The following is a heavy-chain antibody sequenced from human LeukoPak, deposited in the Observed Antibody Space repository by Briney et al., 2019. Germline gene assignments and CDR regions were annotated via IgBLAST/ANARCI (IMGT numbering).Heavy chain of an antibody. D-gene: IGHD3-10*01. J-gene: IGHJ5*02. CDR1: GFTFSTYN. V-gene: IGHV3-21*01. CDR2: ITSSSSYM. Sequence: GGSLRLSCVASGFTFSTYNMNWVRQAPGKGLEWVSSITSSSSYMFYADSVKGRFTISRDNAKKSLYLQMNSLRAEDTAVYHCARDYMVRGVMPLFDPWGQGTLVTVSS. CDR3: ARDYMVRGVMPLFDP.